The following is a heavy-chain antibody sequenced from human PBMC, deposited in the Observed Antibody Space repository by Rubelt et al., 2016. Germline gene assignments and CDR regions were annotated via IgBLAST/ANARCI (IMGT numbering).Heavy chain of an antibody. D-gene: IGHD5-18*01. CDR2: IYTGGDI. Sequence: ELQLVESGGGLVQPGGSLRLSCAASGFSVSSIYMRWVRQAPGKGLEWVSLIYTGGDIYYPDSVKERLNIPREHSKNTVYLRMNRLGAEETAVDYCATKGGDSGFSYGYLEYWGQGTLVTVSS. CDR3: ATKGGDSGFSYGYLEY. J-gene: IGHJ4*02. V-gene: IGHV3-66*01. CDR1: GFSVSSIY.